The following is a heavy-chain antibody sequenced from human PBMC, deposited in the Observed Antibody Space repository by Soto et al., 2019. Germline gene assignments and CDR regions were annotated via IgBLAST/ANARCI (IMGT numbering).Heavy chain of an antibody. Sequence: AGGSLRLSCAASGFTFSNAWMNWVRQAPGKGLEWVGRIKSKTDGGTTDYAAPVKGRFTISRDDSKNTLYLQMNSLKTEDAAVYYCTTDPVTMIVVVPSSGWGQGTLVTVSS. D-gene: IGHD3-22*01. CDR2: IKSKTDGGTT. CDR1: GFTFSNAW. J-gene: IGHJ4*02. V-gene: IGHV3-15*07. CDR3: TTDPVTMIVVVPSSG.